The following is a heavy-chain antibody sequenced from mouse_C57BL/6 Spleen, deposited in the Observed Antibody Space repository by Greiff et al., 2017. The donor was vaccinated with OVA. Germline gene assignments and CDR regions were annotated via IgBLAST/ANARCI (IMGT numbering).Heavy chain of an antibody. J-gene: IGHJ1*03. V-gene: IGHV1-18*01. CDR1: GYTFTDYN. Sequence: FQLQQSGPELVKPGASVKIPCKASGYTFTDYNMDWVKQSHGKSLEWIGDINPNNGGTIYNQKFKGKATLTVDKSSSTAYMELRSLTSEDTAVYYCARLGLTTVVARDWYFAVWGTGTTVTVSS. CDR2: INPNNGGT. D-gene: IGHD1-1*01. CDR3: ARLGLTTVVARDWYFAV.